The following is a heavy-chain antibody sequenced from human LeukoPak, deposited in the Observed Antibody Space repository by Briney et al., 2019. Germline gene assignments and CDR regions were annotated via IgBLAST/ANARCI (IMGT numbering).Heavy chain of an antibody. CDR3: ATGDGYNSFDY. J-gene: IGHJ4*02. V-gene: IGHV4-39*07. D-gene: IGHD5-24*01. CDR2: IYYIGTT. Sequence: SETLSLTCTVSGGSISSGGSYWAWIRQPPGSGLEWIGSIYYIGTTYYNPSLKSRVTISVDTSKNQVSLKLSSVTAADTAVYYCATGDGYNSFDYWGQGTLVTVSS. CDR1: GGSISSGGSY.